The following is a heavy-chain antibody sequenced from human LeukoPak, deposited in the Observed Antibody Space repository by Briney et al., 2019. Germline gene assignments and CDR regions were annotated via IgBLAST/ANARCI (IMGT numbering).Heavy chain of an antibody. Sequence: SETLSLTCTVSGGSISSFYWSWIRQPPGKGLEWIGYISYTGSTNYNPSLKSRVTISVDTSKSQFSLKLNSVTAADTAIYYCARLPNVSGWPFDYWGQGILVTVSS. D-gene: IGHD6-19*01. CDR1: GGSISSFY. J-gene: IGHJ4*02. CDR2: ISYTGST. V-gene: IGHV4-59*01. CDR3: ARLPNVSGWPFDY.